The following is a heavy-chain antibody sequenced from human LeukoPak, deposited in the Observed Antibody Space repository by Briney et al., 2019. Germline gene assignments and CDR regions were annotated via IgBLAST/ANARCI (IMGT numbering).Heavy chain of an antibody. CDR1: GYTFTSYY. CDR2: INPSGGST. CDR3: ACVDFWSGYLHYYGMDV. D-gene: IGHD3-3*01. Sequence: GASVKVSCKASGYTFTSYYMHWVRQAPGQGLEWMGIINPSGGSTSYAQKFQGRVTMTRDTSTSTVYMELSSLRSEDTAVYYCACVDFWSGYLHYYGMDVWGQGTTVTVSS. J-gene: IGHJ6*02. V-gene: IGHV1-46*01.